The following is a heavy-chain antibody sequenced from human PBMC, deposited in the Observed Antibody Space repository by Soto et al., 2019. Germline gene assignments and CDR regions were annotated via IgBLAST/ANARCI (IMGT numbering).Heavy chain of an antibody. D-gene: IGHD3-22*01. Sequence: GGSLRLSCAASGFTFSSYGMHWVRQAPGKGLEWVAVIWYDGSNKYYADSVKGRFTVSRHNSKNTLYLQMNSLRVKDTAVYYCARDLSGYFDYWGQGTLVTVSS. CDR1: GFTFSSYG. J-gene: IGHJ4*02. CDR3: ARDLSGYFDY. V-gene: IGHV3-33*01. CDR2: IWYDGSNK.